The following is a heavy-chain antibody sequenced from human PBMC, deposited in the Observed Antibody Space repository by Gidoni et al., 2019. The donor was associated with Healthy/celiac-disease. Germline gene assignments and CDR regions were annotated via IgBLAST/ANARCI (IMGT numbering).Heavy chain of an antibody. CDR3: ARDAITYYYDSSGYSLPY. CDR1: GFTFSSHA. Sequence: QVQLVESGGGVVQPGRSLRLSCAASGFTFSSHARHWVRQAPGKGLEWVAVISYDGSNKYYADSVKGRFTISRDNSKNTLYLQMNSLRAEDTAVYYCARDAITYYYDSSGYSLPYWGQGTLVTVSS. D-gene: IGHD3-22*01. V-gene: IGHV3-30*04. J-gene: IGHJ4*02. CDR2: ISYDGSNK.